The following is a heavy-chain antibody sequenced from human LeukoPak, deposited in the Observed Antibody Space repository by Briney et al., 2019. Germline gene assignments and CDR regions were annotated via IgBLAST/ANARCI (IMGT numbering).Heavy chain of an antibody. CDR2: ISGSGGST. CDR3: AKDVRVRYYDTSGYNVDY. J-gene: IGHJ4*02. CDR1: GFTFTNYA. Sequence: GGSLRLSCAASGFTFTNYAMSWVRQAPGKGLEWVSGISGSGGSTYYADSVKGRFTISRDNSKNTLYLQMNSLRAEDTAVYYCAKDVRVRYYDTSGYNVDYWGQGTLVTVSS. V-gene: IGHV3-23*01. D-gene: IGHD3-22*01.